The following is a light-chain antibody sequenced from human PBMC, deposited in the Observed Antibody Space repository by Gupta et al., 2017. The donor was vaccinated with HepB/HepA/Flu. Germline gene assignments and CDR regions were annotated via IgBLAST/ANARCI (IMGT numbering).Light chain of an antibody. CDR2: DAA. J-gene: IGKJ5*01. Sequence: EIVLTQSPATLSLSPGERATLSCRASQSISNWLAWYQQKPGQVPRLLIYDAANRATGIPARFSGSGSGTDFTLTISSLEPEDFAVYYCQHRDSWPITFGQGTRVEIK. CDR1: QSISNW. V-gene: IGKV3-11*01. CDR3: QHRDSWPIT.